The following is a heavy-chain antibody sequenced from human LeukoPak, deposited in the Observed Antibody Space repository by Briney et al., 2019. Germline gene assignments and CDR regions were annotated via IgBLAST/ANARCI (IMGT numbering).Heavy chain of an antibody. Sequence: PSETLSLTCTVSGGSISSRSYYWGWIRQPPGKGLEWIGSIYYSGSTYYNPSLKSRVIISVDTSENQFSLKLSSVTAADTAVYYCAREKGMVAVAGTFDYWGQGTLVTVSS. CDR2: IYYSGST. J-gene: IGHJ4*02. CDR3: AREKGMVAVAGTFDY. CDR1: GGSISSRSYY. V-gene: IGHV4-39*07. D-gene: IGHD6-19*01.